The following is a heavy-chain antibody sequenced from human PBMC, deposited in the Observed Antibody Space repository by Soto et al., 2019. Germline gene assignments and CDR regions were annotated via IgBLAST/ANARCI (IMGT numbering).Heavy chain of an antibody. CDR3: FYFGSGPSWFDP. D-gene: IGHD3-10*01. Sequence: SETLSLTCAVSGGSISSGGYSWSWLRQPPGKGLEWIGYIFHSGSTYYNPSLKSRVTISVDGSKNHFSLELSSVTAEDTAVYYCFYFGSGPSWFDPWSPGTLVTLSS. CDR2: IFHSGST. V-gene: IGHV4-30-2*01. J-gene: IGHJ5*02. CDR1: GGSISSGGYS.